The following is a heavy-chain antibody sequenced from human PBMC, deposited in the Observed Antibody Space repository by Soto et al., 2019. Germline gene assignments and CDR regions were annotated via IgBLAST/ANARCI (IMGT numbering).Heavy chain of an antibody. CDR3: ASGPPILTGYCDY. J-gene: IGHJ4*02. CDR1: GFTFSNYA. CDR2: IRGSYTNT. V-gene: IGHV3-23*01. Sequence: EVQLLESGGGLVQRGGSLRLSCAASGFTFSNYAMHWVRQAPGKGLEWVSDIRGSYTNTYYAVSVKGRFTISRYISRNTLFLQMNSRRAEHLAVYYCASGPPILTGYCDYWGQGTLVTVPS. D-gene: IGHD3-9*01.